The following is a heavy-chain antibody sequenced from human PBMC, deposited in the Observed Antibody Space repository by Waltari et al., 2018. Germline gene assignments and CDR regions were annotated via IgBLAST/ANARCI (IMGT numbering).Heavy chain of an antibody. CDR1: GYTFIDYF. CDR3: APLPGGSGQTFDY. CDR2: IDPEDVET. D-gene: IGHD3-10*01. V-gene: IGHV1-69-2*01. J-gene: IGHJ4*02. Sequence: EVQLVQSGAEVKKPGATVKISCKASGYTFIDYFMHWVQQAPGKGLEWVGRIDPEDVETVYAAKFQGRVTITADTSTDTSYLELSSLRSDDTAVYYCAPLPGGSGQTFDYWGQGTLLTVSS.